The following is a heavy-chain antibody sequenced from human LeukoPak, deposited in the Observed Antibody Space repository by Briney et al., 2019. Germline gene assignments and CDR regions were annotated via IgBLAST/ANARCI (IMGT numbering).Heavy chain of an antibody. CDR3: ARGESGGSWNWFDP. D-gene: IGHD2-15*01. V-gene: IGHV3-23*01. J-gene: IGHJ5*02. CDR1: GFTLTTYA. CDR2: ISGSGGST. Sequence: PGGSLRLSCVASGFTLTTYAMSWVRQAPGKGLEWVSSISGSGGSTYYADSVKGRFTISRDNSKNTLYLQMNGLRAEDTAVYYCARGESGGSWNWFDPWGQGTLVTVSS.